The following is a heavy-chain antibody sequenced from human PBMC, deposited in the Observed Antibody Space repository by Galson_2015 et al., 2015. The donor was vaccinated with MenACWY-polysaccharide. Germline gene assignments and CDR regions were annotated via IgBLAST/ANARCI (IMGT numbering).Heavy chain of an antibody. CDR1: GYSFTSYW. CDR3: ARPSYSSSWNPFDY. CDR2: IFPGDSDT. Sequence: QSGAEVKKPGESLQISCKGSGYSFTSYWIGWVRQMPGKGLEWMGVIFPGDSDTRYSLSFQGQVTISADRSTSTAYLQWSSLKASDTAMYYCARPSYSSSWNPFDYWGQGTLVTVSS. J-gene: IGHJ4*02. V-gene: IGHV5-51*01. D-gene: IGHD6-13*01.